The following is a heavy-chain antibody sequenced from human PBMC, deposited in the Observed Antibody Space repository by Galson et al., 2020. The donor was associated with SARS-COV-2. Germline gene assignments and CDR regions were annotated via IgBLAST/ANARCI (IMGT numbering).Heavy chain of an antibody. CDR3: ARNLNLPDYEILTGYSYYYYYGMDV. CDR1: GYTFTSYY. Sequence: ASVKVSCKASGYTFTSYYMHWVRQAPGQGLEWMGIINPSGGSTSYAQKFQGRVTMTRDTSTSTVYMELSSLRSADTAVYYCARNLNLPDYEILTGYSYYYYYGMDVWGQGTTVTVSS. CDR2: INPSGGST. D-gene: IGHD3-9*01. V-gene: IGHV1-46*01. J-gene: IGHJ6*02.